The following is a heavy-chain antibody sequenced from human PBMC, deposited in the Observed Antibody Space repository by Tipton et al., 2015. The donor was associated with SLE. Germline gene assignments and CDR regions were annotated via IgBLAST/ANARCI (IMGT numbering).Heavy chain of an antibody. Sequence: TLSLTCAVYGGSFSGYYWSWIRQPPGKGLEWIGEINHSGSTNYNPSLKSRVTISVDTSKNQFSLKLSSVTAADTAVYYCARDSEGFGYWGQGTLVTVSS. D-gene: IGHD3-10*01. CDR3: ARDSEGFGY. V-gene: IGHV4-34*01. J-gene: IGHJ4*02. CDR2: INHSGST. CDR1: GGSFSGYY.